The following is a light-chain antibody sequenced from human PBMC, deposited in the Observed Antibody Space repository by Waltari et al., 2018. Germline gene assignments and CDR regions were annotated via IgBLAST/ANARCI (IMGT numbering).Light chain of an antibody. CDR3: QQLSTYPLT. V-gene: IGKV1-9*01. CDR1: QGISSS. J-gene: IGKJ4*01. Sequence: DIQLTQSPSFLSVSVGDRVTTTCRASQGISSSLAWYQQKPGNAPKLLVYAASSLQSGVPSRFSGSGSGTEFTLTISSLQPEDFASYYCQQLSTYPLTIGGGTKVEIK. CDR2: AAS.